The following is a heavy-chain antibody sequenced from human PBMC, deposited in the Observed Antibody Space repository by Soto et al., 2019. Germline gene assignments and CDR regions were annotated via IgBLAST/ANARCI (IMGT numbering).Heavy chain of an antibody. Sequence: SETLSLTCAVYGGSFSGYYWSWIRQPPGKGLEWIGEINHSGSTNYNPSLKSRVTISVDTSKNQFSLKLSSVTAADTAVYYCARGLGTNIAADLMGYWGQGTLVTVSS. CDR3: ARGLGTNIAADLMGY. J-gene: IGHJ4*02. CDR2: INHSGST. CDR1: GGSFSGYY. D-gene: IGHD6-13*01. V-gene: IGHV4-34*01.